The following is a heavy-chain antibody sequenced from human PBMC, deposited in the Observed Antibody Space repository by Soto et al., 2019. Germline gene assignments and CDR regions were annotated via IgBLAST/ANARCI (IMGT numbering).Heavy chain of an antibody. J-gene: IGHJ4*02. CDR2: INHSGST. V-gene: IGHV4-34*01. CDR1: GGSFSGYY. Sequence: SETLSLTCAVYGGSFSGYYWSWIRQPPGKGLEWIGEINHSGSTNYNPSLKSRVTISVDTSKNQFSLKLSSVTAADTAVYYCSFFIAARPFDYWGQGTLVTVSS. D-gene: IGHD6-6*01. CDR3: SFFIAARPFDY.